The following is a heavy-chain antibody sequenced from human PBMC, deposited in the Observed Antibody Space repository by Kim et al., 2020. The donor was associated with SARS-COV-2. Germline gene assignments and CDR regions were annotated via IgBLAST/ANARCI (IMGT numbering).Heavy chain of an antibody. CDR1: GFTFSSYA. Sequence: GGSLRLSCAASGFTFSSYAMSWVRQAPGKVLEWVSAISGSGGSTYYADSVKGRFTISRDNSKNTLYLQMNSLRAEDTAVYYCASKRLGYYDILTGLPSGGYYYYGMDVWGQGTTVTVSS. V-gene: IGHV3-23*01. CDR2: ISGSGGST. CDR3: ASKRLGYYDILTGLPSGGYYYYGMDV. D-gene: IGHD3-9*01. J-gene: IGHJ6*02.